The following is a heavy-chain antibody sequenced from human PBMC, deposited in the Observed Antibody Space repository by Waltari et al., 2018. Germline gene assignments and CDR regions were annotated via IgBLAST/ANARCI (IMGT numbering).Heavy chain of an antibody. J-gene: IGHJ4*02. Sequence: EVQLVESGGGLVQPGGSLRLSCAASGFTFSRHWMHWVRQAPGEGLVVVSRINNDDTPTNYVDSVNGRFTISRDNAKNTLFLQMNGLRAEDTAVYYCARDRLFDRADYHPMFDYWGRGTLVTVSS. CDR1: GFTFSRHW. CDR2: INNDDTPT. CDR3: ARDRLFDRADYHPMFDY. D-gene: IGHD3-16*01. V-gene: IGHV3-74*01.